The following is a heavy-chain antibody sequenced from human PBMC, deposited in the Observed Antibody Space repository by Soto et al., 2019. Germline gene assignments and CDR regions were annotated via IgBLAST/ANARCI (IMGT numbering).Heavy chain of an antibody. J-gene: IGHJ4*02. CDR1: GFTFGTSG. CDR3: TKDSGYDSTD. V-gene: IGHV3-23*01. Sequence: PGGSLRLSCVASGFTFGTSGMSWVRQAPGKGLEWISGLSGDNNTDIKYADSVKGRFTISRDNSKSTLYLQMHSLRVEDTALYYCTKDSGYDSTDWGLGTLVTVSS. CDR2: LSGDNNTDI. D-gene: IGHD3-9*01.